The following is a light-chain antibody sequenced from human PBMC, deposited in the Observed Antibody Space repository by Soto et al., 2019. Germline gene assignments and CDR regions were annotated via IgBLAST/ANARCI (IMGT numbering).Light chain of an antibody. J-gene: IGKJ5*01. CDR2: DTS. CDR3: QQYNNWPPIT. V-gene: IGKV3-15*01. CDR1: QSVSIK. Sequence: EIVMTQSPATLSVSPGERATLSCSASQSVSIKLAWYQQKPGQAPRLLIYDTSTRATGIPARFSGSGSGTEFTLNISSRQSEDFAFYYCQQYNNWPPITFGQGTRLEIK.